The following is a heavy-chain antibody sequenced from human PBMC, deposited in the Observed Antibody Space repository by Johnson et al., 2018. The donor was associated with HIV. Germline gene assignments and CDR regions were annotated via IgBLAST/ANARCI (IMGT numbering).Heavy chain of an antibody. Sequence: VQLVESGGGLVQPGGSLRLSCAASGFTFSSYAMNCVRQAPGKGLEWVSVISGSGGSTYYADSVKGRFTISRDNSKNTLYLQMNSLRAEDTAVYYCARDLVVAATFDIWGQGTMVTVSS. J-gene: IGHJ3*02. CDR1: GFTFSSYA. CDR2: ISGSGGST. V-gene: IGHV3-23*04. CDR3: ARDLVVAATFDI. D-gene: IGHD2-15*01.